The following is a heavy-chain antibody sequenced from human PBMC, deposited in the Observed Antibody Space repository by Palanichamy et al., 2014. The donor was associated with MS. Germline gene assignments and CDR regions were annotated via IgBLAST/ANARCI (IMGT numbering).Heavy chain of an antibody. CDR3: ANGRSGWFDY. Sequence: SSYAMSWVRQAPGKGLEWVSAISGSGGSTYYADSVKGRFTISRDNSKNTLYLQMNSLRAEDTAVYYCANGRSGWFDYWGQGTLVTVSS. D-gene: IGHD6-19*01. CDR1: SSYA. V-gene: IGHV3-23*01. CDR2: ISGSGGST. J-gene: IGHJ4*02.